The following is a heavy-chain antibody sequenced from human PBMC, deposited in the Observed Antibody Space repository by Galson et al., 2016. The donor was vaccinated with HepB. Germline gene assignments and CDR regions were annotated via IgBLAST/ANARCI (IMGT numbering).Heavy chain of an antibody. Sequence: TLSLTCTVSGGSISSDRDYWNWIRQPAGSRLEWIGRIDTSGNTIYSPSLKRRVTISADTSNNLFSLELRSVTAADTAVYYCAREVNYVLGGGVPFERWGQGTLVTVSS. J-gene: IGHJ4*02. V-gene: IGHV4-61*02. D-gene: IGHD3-16*01. CDR2: IDTSGNT. CDR3: AREVNYVLGGGVPFER. CDR1: GGSISSDRDY.